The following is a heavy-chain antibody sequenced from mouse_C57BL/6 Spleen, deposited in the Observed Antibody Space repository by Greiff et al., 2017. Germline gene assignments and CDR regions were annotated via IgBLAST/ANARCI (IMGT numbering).Heavy chain of an antibody. CDR3: ARRNLDYGYDGDVPHAMDY. J-gene: IGHJ4*01. V-gene: IGHV1-69*01. CDR2: IDPSDSYT. Sequence: QVQLQQSGAELVMPGASVKLSCKASGYTFTSYWMHWVKQRPGQGLEWIGEIDPSDSYTNYNQKFKGKSTLTVDKSSSTAYMQLSSLTSEDSAVYYCARRNLDYGYDGDVPHAMDYWGQGTSVTVSS. D-gene: IGHD2-2*01. CDR1: GYTFTSYW.